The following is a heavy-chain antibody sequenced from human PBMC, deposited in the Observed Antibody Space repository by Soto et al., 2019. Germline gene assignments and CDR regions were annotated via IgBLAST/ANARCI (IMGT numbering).Heavy chain of an antibody. V-gene: IGHV3-33*01. CDR1: GFTFSTYG. D-gene: IGHD2-2*02. Sequence: GGSLRLSCAASGFTFSTYGMHWVRQAPGKGLEWVAVIWYDGSNKYYADSVKGRFTISRDNSENTLYLEMNNLRAEDTAVYYCARDLDCSSTNCYTGSWLYYYYYGMDVWGQGTTVTVSS. CDR3: ARDLDCSSTNCYTGSWLYYYYYGMDV. CDR2: IWYDGSNK. J-gene: IGHJ6*02.